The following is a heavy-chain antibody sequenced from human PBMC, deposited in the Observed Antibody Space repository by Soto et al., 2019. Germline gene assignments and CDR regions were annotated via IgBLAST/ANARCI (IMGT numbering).Heavy chain of an antibody. CDR1: SGSIDNVYW. D-gene: IGHD6-19*01. CDR2: TSHDGVT. V-gene: IGHV4-4*02. J-gene: IGHJ4*02. Sequence: PSETLCLTCAVSSGSIDNVYWWGWVRQSPGKGLEWIGETSHDGVTNYNPSLEGRVTISIDKSKNQFYLDLNSVTAADTAVFYCARHAVHSSGFTDYWGQGTLVTV. CDR3: ARHAVHSSGFTDY.